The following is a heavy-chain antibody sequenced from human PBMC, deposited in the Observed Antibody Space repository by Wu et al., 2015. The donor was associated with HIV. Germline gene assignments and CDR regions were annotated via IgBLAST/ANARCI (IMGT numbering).Heavy chain of an antibody. CDR3: ARGNCGGDCSSFYYYYYGMDS. CDR2: MNPNSGNT. J-gene: IGHJ6*02. Sequence: QVQLVQSGAEVKKPGASVKVSCQASGYTFTIYDINWVRQAPGQGLEWMGWMNPNSGNTGYAQKFQGRVTMTRNTSIGTAYMELSSLRSEDTAVYYCARGNCGGDCSSFYYYYYGMDSLGPRDHGHRLL. D-gene: IGHD2-21*02. V-gene: IGHV1-8*01. CDR1: GYTFTIYD.